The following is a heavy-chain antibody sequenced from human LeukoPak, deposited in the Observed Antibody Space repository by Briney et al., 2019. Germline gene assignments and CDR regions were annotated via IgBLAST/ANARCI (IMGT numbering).Heavy chain of an antibody. Sequence: SVKVSCKASGGTFSSYAISWVRQAPGQGLEWRGGIIPIFGTANYAQKFQGRVTITTEESTSTAYMELSSLTSEDTAVYYCARGAHIVVAPATIRERSYNYSSMDAWGKGTPVTVSS. CDR1: GGTFSSYA. D-gene: IGHD2-2*01. CDR2: IIPIFGTA. J-gene: IGHJ6*03. V-gene: IGHV1-69*05. CDR3: ARGAHIVVAPATIRERSYNYSSMDA.